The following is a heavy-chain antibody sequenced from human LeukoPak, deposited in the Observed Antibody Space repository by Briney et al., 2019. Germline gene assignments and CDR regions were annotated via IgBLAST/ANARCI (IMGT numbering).Heavy chain of an antibody. CDR2: ISGRSDIT. Sequence: PGGSLRLSCAASGFTFSTYAMTWVRQAPGKGLEWVSAISGRSDITYCADPVKGRFTVSRDNSKNTLFLQMNSLRAEDTAAYFCAKDVGNWGGYFDYWGQGTLATV. CDR1: GFTFSTYA. D-gene: IGHD7-27*01. CDR3: AKDVGNWGGYFDY. J-gene: IGHJ4*02. V-gene: IGHV3-23*01.